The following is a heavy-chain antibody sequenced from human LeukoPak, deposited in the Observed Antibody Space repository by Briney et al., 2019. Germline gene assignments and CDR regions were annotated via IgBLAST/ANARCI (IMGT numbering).Heavy chain of an antibody. Sequence: PSETLSLTCTVSGYSISSGYYWGWIRQPPGKGLEWIGSIYHSGSTYYNPSLKSRVTISVDTSKNQFSLKLSSVTAADTAVYYCAREYGGLDYWGQGTLVTVSS. D-gene: IGHD3-10*01. CDR3: AREYGGLDY. V-gene: IGHV4-38-2*02. CDR2: IYHSGST. CDR1: GYSISSGYY. J-gene: IGHJ4*02.